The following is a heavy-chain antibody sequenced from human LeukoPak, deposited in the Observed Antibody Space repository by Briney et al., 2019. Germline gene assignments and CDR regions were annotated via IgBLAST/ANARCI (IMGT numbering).Heavy chain of an antibody. V-gene: IGHV3-30*04. J-gene: IGHJ6*04. D-gene: IGHD3-10*01. Sequence: GRSLRLSCAASGFTFSSYAMHWVRQAPGKGLEWVAVISYDGSNKYYADSVKGRFTISRDNSKNTLYPQMNSLRAEDTAVYYCAREYYYGSGSYYGSHYYYGMDVWGKGTTVTVSS. CDR3: AREYYYGSGSYYGSHYYYGMDV. CDR2: ISYDGSNK. CDR1: GFTFSSYA.